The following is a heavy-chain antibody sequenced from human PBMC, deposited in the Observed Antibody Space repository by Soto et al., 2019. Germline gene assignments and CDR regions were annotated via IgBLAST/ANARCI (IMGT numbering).Heavy chain of an antibody. CDR3: ARDRRSGWFGEGYYGMDV. CDR1: GGSISSGGYY. Sequence: PSETLSLTCTVSGGSISSGGYYWSWTRQHPGKGLEWIGYIYYSGSTYYNPSLKSRVTISVDTSKNQFSLKLSSVTAADTAVYYCARDRRSGWFGEGYYGMDVWGQGTTVTVSS. V-gene: IGHV4-31*03. CDR2: IYYSGST. J-gene: IGHJ6*02. D-gene: IGHD3-10*01.